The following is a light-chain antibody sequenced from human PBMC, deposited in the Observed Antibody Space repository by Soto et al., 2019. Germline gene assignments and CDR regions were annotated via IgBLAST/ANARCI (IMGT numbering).Light chain of an antibody. CDR3: QTWGSGIVV. V-gene: IGLV4-69*01. CDR2: VNSDGRH. J-gene: IGLJ2*01. CDR1: SGHSSYT. Sequence: QPVLTQSPSASASLGASVKVTCTLSSGHSSYTIAWHQQQPEKGPRYLMKVNSDGRHIKGDGIPDRFSGSSSGAERYLTISSLQSEDEADYYCQTWGSGIVVFGGGTQLTVL.